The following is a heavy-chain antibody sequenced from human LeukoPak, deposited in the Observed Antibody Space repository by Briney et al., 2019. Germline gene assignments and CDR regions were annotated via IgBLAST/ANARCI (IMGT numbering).Heavy chain of an antibody. V-gene: IGHV1-2*02. CDR2: INPNSGGT. CDR1: GYTFTGYY. Sequence: ASVKVSCKASGYTFTGYYMHWVRQAPGQGLEWMGWINPNSGGTNYAQKFQGRVTMTRDTSISTAYMELSRLRSDDTAVYYCARDRWGSGYDPSYFDYWGQGTLVTVPS. CDR3: ARDRWGSGYDPSYFDY. D-gene: IGHD5-12*01. J-gene: IGHJ4*02.